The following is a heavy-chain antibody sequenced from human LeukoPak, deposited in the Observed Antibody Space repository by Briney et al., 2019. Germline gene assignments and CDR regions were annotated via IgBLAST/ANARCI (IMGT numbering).Heavy chain of an antibody. CDR2: ISRII. CDR3: AKEPWSFDY. Sequence: GGSLRLSCAASGFSFSSYSFNWVRQAPGKGLEWVSYISRIISYADSVKGRFTISRDNSKNTLYLQMNSLRAEDTAVYYCAKEPWSFDYWGQGTLVTVSS. V-gene: IGHV3-48*01. J-gene: IGHJ4*02. CDR1: GFSFSSYS. D-gene: IGHD2-8*02.